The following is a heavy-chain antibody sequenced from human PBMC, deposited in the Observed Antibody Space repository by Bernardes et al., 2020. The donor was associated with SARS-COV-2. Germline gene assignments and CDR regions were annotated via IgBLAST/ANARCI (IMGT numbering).Heavy chain of an antibody. D-gene: IGHD3-3*01. CDR2: INSDGSST. CDR1: GFTFSSYW. CDR3: ARPHYDFWSGYSGAFDI. Sequence: VESLFLSCAASGFTFSSYWMHWVRQAPGKGLEWVSRINSDGSSTSYADSVKGRFTISRDNAKNTLYLQMNSLRAEDTAVYYCARPHYDFWSGYSGAFDIWGQGTMVTVSS. V-gene: IGHV3-74*01. J-gene: IGHJ3*02.